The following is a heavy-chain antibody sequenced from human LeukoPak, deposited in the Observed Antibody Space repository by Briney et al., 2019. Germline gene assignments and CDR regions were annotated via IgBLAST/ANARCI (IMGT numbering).Heavy chain of an antibody. CDR1: GFTFSNYA. CDR3: ARGQIGALITLGDY. CDR2: ISYDGTNK. Sequence: PGGSLRLSCAASGFTFSNYAMHWVRQAPGKGLQWVAVISYDGTNKYYADSVKGRFTISRDNSKNTLYLQMNTERSEDTAIYFCARGQIGALITLGDYWDQGALVTVSS. D-gene: IGHD3-22*01. V-gene: IGHV3-30-3*01. J-gene: IGHJ4*02.